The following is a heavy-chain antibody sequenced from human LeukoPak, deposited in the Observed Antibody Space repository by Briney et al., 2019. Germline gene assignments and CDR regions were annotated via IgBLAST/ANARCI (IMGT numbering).Heavy chain of an antibody. Sequence: SETLSLTCTVSGTSISSGSHYWGWIRQPPGKGLEWIGSMYYSGSTYYNPSLKSRVTISVDTSKNQFYLRLRSVTAADTAVYYCAGGGDYGDYVFHYWGQGTLVTVSS. V-gene: IGHV4-39*07. J-gene: IGHJ4*02. CDR3: AGGGDYGDYVFHY. D-gene: IGHD4-17*01. CDR2: MYYSGST. CDR1: GTSISSGSHY.